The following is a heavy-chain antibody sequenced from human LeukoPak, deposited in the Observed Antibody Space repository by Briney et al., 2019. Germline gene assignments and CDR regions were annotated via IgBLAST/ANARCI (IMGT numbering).Heavy chain of an antibody. D-gene: IGHD6-13*01. CDR2: IYPGDSDT. Sequence: GESLKISCKGSGYSFTSYWIGWVRQMPGKGLEWMGIIYPGDSDTRYSPSFQGQVTISADKSISTAYLQWSSLKASDTTMYYCARHELGGGYSSSWLDAFDIWGQGTMVTVSS. V-gene: IGHV5-51*01. CDR3: ARHELGGGYSSSWLDAFDI. CDR1: GYSFTSYW. J-gene: IGHJ3*02.